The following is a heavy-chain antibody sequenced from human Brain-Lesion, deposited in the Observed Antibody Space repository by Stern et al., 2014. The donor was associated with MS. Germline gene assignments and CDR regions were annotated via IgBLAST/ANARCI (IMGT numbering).Heavy chain of an antibody. V-gene: IGHV3-11*01. D-gene: IGHD3-10*01. CDR1: GFIFSDYY. CDR3: ARGPRRYYGSESPNTYYYGMDV. J-gene: IGHJ6*02. Sequence: DQLVESGGGLVKPGGSLRLSCAASGFIFSDYYMSWIRQAPGKGLEWVSYIGRSGDSIYYADSLKGRCTISRENAKNSLYLQMNSLRAEDTAVYYGARGPRRYYGSESPNTYYYGMDVWGQGTTVTVSS. CDR2: IGRSGDSI.